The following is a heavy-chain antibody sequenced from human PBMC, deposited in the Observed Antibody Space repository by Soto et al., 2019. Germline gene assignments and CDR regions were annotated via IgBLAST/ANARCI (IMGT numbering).Heavy chain of an antibody. V-gene: IGHV3-49*03. CDR2: IRSKAYGGTT. CDR1: GFTFGDYA. D-gene: IGHD6-19*01. Sequence: PGGSLRLSCTASGFTFGDYAMSWFRQAPGKGLGWVGFIRSKAYGGTTEYAASVKGRLTISRDDSKSIAYLQMNSLKTEDTAVYYCTRDRPYSSGSNWFDPWGQGTLVTVSS. CDR3: TRDRPYSSGSNWFDP. J-gene: IGHJ5*02.